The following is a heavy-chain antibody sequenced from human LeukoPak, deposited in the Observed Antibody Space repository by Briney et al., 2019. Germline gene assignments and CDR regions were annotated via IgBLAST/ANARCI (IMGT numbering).Heavy chain of an antibody. J-gene: IGHJ4*02. V-gene: IGHV4-39*01. CDR2: IYYSGST. D-gene: IGHD3-10*01. CDR3: ARPERVRGVEYYFDY. CDR1: GGSISSSSYY. Sequence: PSETLSLTCTVSGGSISSSSYYWGWIRQPPGKGLEWIGSIYYSGSTYYNPSLKSRVTISVDTSKNQFSLKLSSVTAADTAVYYCARPERVRGVEYYFDYWGQGTLVTVSS.